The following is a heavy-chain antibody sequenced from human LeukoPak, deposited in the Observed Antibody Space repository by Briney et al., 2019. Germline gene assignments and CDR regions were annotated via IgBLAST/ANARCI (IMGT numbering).Heavy chain of an antibody. V-gene: IGHV4-34*01. CDR2: INHSGST. Sequence: SETLSLTCAVYGGSFSGYYWSWIRQPPGKGLEWIGEINHSGSTNYNPSLKSRVTISVDTSKNQFSLKLSSVTAADTAVYYCARVRITIFGVVISYYYGMDVWGQGTTVTVSS. J-gene: IGHJ6*02. CDR3: ARVRITIFGVVISYYYGMDV. CDR1: GGSFSGYY. D-gene: IGHD3-3*01.